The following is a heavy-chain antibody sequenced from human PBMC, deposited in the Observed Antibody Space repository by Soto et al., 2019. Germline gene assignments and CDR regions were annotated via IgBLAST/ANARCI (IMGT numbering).Heavy chain of an antibody. CDR3: ARAGLWFGELPSLDP. CDR2: IYYSGST. Sequence: SETLSLTCTVSGGSISSYYWSWIRQPPGKGLEWIGYIYYSGSTNYNPSLKSRVTISVDTSKNQFSLKLSSVTAADTAVYYCARAGLWFGELPSLDPWGQGILVTVSS. CDR1: GGSISSYY. J-gene: IGHJ5*02. V-gene: IGHV4-59*08. D-gene: IGHD3-10*01.